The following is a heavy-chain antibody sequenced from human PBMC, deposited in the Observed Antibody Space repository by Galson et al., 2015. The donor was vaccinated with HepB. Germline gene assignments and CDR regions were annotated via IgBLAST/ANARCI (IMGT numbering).Heavy chain of an antibody. V-gene: IGHV4-34*01. D-gene: IGHD3-10*01. J-gene: IGHJ4*02. CDR3: ARGGLLWFGDASPFDY. CDR2: INHSGST. CDR1: GGSFSGYY. Sequence: SETLSLTCAVYGGSFSGYYWSWIRQPPGKGLEWIGEINHSGSTNYNPSLKSRVTISVDTSKNQFSLKLSSVTAADTAVYYCARGGLLWFGDASPFDYWGQGTLVTVSS.